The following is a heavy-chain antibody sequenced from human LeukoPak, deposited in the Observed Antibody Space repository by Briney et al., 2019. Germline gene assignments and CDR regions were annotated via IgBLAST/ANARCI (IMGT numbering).Heavy chain of an antibody. CDR2: ISYDGSNK. J-gene: IGHJ4*02. CDR3: ARGERWLQFSDPSYFDY. Sequence: GGSLRLSCAASGFTFSSYAMHWVRQAPGKGLEGVAVISYDGSNKYYADSVKGRFTIPRDNSKNTLYLQMNSLRAEDTAVYYCARGERWLQFSDPSYFDYWGQGTLVTVSS. D-gene: IGHD5-24*01. CDR1: GFTFSSYA. V-gene: IGHV3-30*04.